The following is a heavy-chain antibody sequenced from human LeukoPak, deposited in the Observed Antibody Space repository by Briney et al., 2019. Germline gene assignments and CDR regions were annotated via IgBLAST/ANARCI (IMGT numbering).Heavy chain of an antibody. CDR3: ARGSGWYYY. CDR1: GYSISSGYY. V-gene: IGHV4-38-2*01. J-gene: IGHJ4*02. D-gene: IGHD6-19*01. CDR2: IYYSGST. Sequence: SETLSLTCAVSGYSISSGYYWSWIRQPPGKGLEWIGYIYYSGSTNYNPSLKSRVTISVDTSKNQFSLKLSSVTAADTAVYYCARGSGWYYYWGQGTLVTVSS.